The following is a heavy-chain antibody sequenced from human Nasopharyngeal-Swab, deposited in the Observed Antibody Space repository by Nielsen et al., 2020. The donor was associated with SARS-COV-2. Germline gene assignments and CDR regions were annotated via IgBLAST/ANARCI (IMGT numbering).Heavy chain of an antibody. CDR2: ISYDGSNK. D-gene: IGHD3/OR15-3a*01. Sequence: GGSLRLSCAASGFTFSSYAMHWVRQAPGKGLEWVAVISYDGSNKYYADSVKGRFTISRDNSKNTLYLQMNSLRAEDTAVYYCARDLLGWNAYYYYGMDVWGQGTTVTVSS. J-gene: IGHJ6*02. CDR1: GFTFSSYA. V-gene: IGHV3-30*04. CDR3: ARDLLGWNAYYYYGMDV.